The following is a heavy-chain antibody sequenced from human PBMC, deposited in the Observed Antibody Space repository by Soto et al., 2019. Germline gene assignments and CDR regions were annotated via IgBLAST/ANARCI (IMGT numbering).Heavy chain of an antibody. D-gene: IGHD6-19*01. CDR3: AKDGQWLGPNYGMDV. CDR2: ISYDGSNK. CDR1: GFTFSSYG. Sequence: PGGSLRLSCAASGFTFSSYGMHWVRQAPGKGLEWVAVISYDGSNKYYADSVKGRFTISRDNSKNTLYLQMNSLRAEDTAVYYCAKDGQWLGPNYGMDVWGQGTTVTVSS. V-gene: IGHV3-30*18. J-gene: IGHJ6*02.